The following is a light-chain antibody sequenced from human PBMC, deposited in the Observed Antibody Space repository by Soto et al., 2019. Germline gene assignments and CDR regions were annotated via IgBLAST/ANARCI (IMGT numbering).Light chain of an antibody. CDR2: AAS. V-gene: IGKV3-20*01. CDR1: RSFASSY. J-gene: IGKJ2*01. CDR3: QQYGSSPPYT. Sequence: EIVLTQSPGTLSLSPGERATLSCRASRSFASSYLGWYQQKPGQAPRLLIYAASSSATGIPDRFSGSGSGTDFTLTISRLEPEDSAVYYCQQYGSSPPYTFGQWTKLEI.